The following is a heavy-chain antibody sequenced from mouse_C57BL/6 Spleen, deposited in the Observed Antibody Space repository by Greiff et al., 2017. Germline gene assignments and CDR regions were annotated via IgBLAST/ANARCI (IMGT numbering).Heavy chain of an antibody. D-gene: IGHD1-1*01. J-gene: IGHJ2*01. Sequence: QVQLKQSGPGLVQPSQSLSITCTVSGFSFTSYGVHWVRQSPGKGLEWLGVIWSGGSTDYNAAFISRLSISKDNSKSQVFFKMNSLQADDTAIYYGARNRDYGSPYYFDYWGQGTTLTVSS. CDR3: ARNRDYGSPYYFDY. V-gene: IGHV2-2*01. CDR2: IWSGGST. CDR1: GFSFTSYG.